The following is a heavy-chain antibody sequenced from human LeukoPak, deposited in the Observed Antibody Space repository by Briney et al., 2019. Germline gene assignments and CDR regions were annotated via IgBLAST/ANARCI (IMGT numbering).Heavy chain of an antibody. V-gene: IGHV3-23*01. CDR3: AKDKEWLLAPAFDI. CDR1: GFTVSSNY. D-gene: IGHD3-3*01. Sequence: GGSLRLSCAASGFTVSSNYMSWVRQAPGKGLEWVSAISGSGGSTYYADSVKGRFTISRDNSKNTLYLQMNSLRAEDTAVYYCAKDKEWLLAPAFDIWGQGTMVTVSS. CDR2: ISGSGGST. J-gene: IGHJ3*02.